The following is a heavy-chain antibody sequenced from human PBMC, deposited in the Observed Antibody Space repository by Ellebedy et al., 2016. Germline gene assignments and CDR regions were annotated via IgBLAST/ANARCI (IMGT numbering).Heavy chain of an antibody. CDR1: GFTFSSYW. J-gene: IGHJ6*02. Sequence: GESLKISXAASGFTFSSYWMHWVRQAPGKGLVWVSRINSDGSSTSYADSVKGRFTISRDNAKNTLYLQMNSLRAEDTAVYYCARGGNSDYYYYYGMDVWGQGTTVTVSS. CDR2: INSDGSST. CDR3: ARGGNSDYYYYYGMDV. V-gene: IGHV3-74*01. D-gene: IGHD4-23*01.